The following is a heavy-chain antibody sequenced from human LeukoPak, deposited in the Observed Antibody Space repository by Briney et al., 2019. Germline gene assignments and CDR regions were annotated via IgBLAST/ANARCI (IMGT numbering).Heavy chain of an antibody. CDR1: GGSISIYY. CDR2: FYPSGTT. Sequence: SETLSLICTVCGGSISIYYWSWMPHPAGKGLVWMGRFYPSGTTNNNPSLKSLVTMSVDTSNNQFSLKLSSVTAGDTAVYYCAGQAIAVAGTLDYWGQGTLVTVSS. D-gene: IGHD6-19*01. J-gene: IGHJ4*02. CDR3: AGQAIAVAGTLDY. V-gene: IGHV4-4*07.